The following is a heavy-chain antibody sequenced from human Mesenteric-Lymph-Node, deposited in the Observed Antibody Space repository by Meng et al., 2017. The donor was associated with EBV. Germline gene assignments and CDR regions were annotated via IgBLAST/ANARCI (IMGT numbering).Heavy chain of an antibody. V-gene: IGHV4-61*01. CDR3: ARATVKNWFDP. J-gene: IGHJ5*02. D-gene: IGHD4-17*01. Sequence: QVHLEESGQGLVKPSETLSLTCTVSGGSGSSGSYYWSWIRQPPGKGLEWIGYIYYSGSTNYNPSLKSRVTISVDTSKNQFSLKLSSVTAADTAVYYCARATVKNWFDPWGQGTLVTVSS. CDR2: IYYSGST. CDR1: GGSGSSGSYY.